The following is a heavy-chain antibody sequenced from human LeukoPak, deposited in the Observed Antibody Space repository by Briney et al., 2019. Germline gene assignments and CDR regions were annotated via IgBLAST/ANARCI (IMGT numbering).Heavy chain of an antibody. J-gene: IGHJ4*02. D-gene: IGHD5-12*01. CDR2: ISYDGSNK. CDR1: GFTFSSYG. CDR3: AKSRSGYRAYYFDY. V-gene: IGHV3-30*18. Sequence: GGSLRLSCAASGFTFSSYGMHWVRQAPGKGLEWVAVISYDGSNKYYADSVKGRFTISRDNSKNTLYLQMNSLRAEDTAVYYCAKSRSGYRAYYFDYWGQGTLVTVSS.